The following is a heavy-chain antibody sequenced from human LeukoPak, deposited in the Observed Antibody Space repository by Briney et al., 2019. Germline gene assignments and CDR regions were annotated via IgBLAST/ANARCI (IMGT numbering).Heavy chain of an antibody. D-gene: IGHD2-21*02. Sequence: PSETLSLTCAVYGGSFSGYYWSWIRQPPGKGLEWIGEINHSGSTNYNLSLKSRVTISVDTSKNQFSLKLSSVTAADTAVYYCARAYCGGDCYSIYYYGMDVWGQGTTVTVSS. J-gene: IGHJ6*02. V-gene: IGHV4-34*01. CDR3: ARAYCGGDCYSIYYYGMDV. CDR1: GGSFSGYY. CDR2: INHSGST.